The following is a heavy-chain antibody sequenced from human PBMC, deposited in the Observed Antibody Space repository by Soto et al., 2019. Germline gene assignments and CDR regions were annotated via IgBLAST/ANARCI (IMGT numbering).Heavy chain of an antibody. D-gene: IGHD3-16*02. J-gene: IGHJ6*03. CDR3: ERVTVSLYYYYYYMDV. V-gene: IGHV3-66*01. CDR1: GFTVSSNY. Sequence: EVQLVESGGGLVQPGGSLRLSCAASGFTVSSNYMSWVRQAPGKGLEWVSVIYSGGSTYYADSVKGRFTISRDNSKNTLYLQMNRLRAEDTAVYYCERVTVSLYYYYYYMDVWGKGTTVTVSS. CDR2: IYSGGST.